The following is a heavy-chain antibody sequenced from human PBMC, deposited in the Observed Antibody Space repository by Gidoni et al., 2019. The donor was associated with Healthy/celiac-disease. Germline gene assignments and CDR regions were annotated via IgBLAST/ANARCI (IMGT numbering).Heavy chain of an antibody. V-gene: IGHV3-11*06. D-gene: IGHD3-22*01. CDR1: GFTFSDYY. J-gene: IGHJ4*02. CDR3: AREEYPPTYYDSSGYLDY. Sequence: QVQLVESGGGLVKPGGSLRLSCAASGFTFSDYYMSWIRQAPGKGLEWVSYISSSSSYTNYADSVKGRFTISRDNAKNSLYLQMNSLRAEDTAVYYCAREEYPPTYYDSSGYLDYWGQGTLVTVSS. CDR2: ISSSSSYT.